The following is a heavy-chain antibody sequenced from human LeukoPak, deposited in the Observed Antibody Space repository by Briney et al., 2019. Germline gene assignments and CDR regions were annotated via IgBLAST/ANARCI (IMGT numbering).Heavy chain of an antibody. J-gene: IGHJ5*02. Sequence: PGGSLRLSFSAYGFTFSNYDIHSVRQAPGKGVGLVSAIAMSSTYIYYADSMKGRFTISRGNEEKSLDLQMHSLRAEDTAVYFRGRGEEKATINGLDTSGQGTLV. D-gene: IGHD5-24*01. V-gene: IGHV3-21*01. CDR2: IAMSSTYI. CDR1: GFTFSNYD. CDR3: GRGEEKATINGLDT.